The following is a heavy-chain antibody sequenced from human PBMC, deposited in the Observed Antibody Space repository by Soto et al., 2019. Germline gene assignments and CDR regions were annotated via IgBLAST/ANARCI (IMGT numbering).Heavy chain of an antibody. CDR1: GGSISRYY. J-gene: IGHJ6*02. D-gene: IGHD5-18*01. Sequence: SETLSLTCTVSGGSISRYYWSWIRQPAGKGLEWIGRIYTSGSTNYNPSLKSRVTMSVDTSKNQFSLKLSSVTAADTAVYYCARGAERGLWPYYYYGMDVWGQGTTVTVSS. V-gene: IGHV4-4*07. CDR2: IYTSGST. CDR3: ARGAERGLWPYYYYGMDV.